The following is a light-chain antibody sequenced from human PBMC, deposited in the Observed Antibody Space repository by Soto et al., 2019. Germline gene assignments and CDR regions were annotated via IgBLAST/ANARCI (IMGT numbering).Light chain of an antibody. Sequence: EILLTQSPDTLSLSPGERATLSCRAAQSVGTRLAWYQHKTGQAPRLLIAGASSRATGIPDRFTGSGSETSFTITISRLEPEDFALYYCQHYQSGHPITFGQGTRLEIK. V-gene: IGKV3-20*01. CDR1: QSVGTR. CDR2: GAS. J-gene: IGKJ5*01. CDR3: QHYQSGHPIT.